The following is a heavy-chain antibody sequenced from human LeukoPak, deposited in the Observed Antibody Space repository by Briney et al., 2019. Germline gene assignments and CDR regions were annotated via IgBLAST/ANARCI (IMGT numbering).Heavy chain of an antibody. J-gene: IGHJ4*02. Sequence: ASVKVSCKVSGYTLTESSIHWVRQAPGKGLEWMGGFDPEDGETIYAQKFQGRVTMTEDTSTDTAYMELSSLRSEDTALYYCDSIAVAGFDYWGQGTLVTVSS. V-gene: IGHV1-24*01. D-gene: IGHD6-19*01. CDR1: GYTLTESS. CDR2: FDPEDGET. CDR3: DSIAVAGFDY.